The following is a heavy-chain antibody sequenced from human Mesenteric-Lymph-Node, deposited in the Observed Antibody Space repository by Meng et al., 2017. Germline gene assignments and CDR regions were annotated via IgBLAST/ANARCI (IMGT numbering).Heavy chain of an antibody. CDR3: ARLSWGVTGDDY. CDR1: GYTFTSYA. CDR2: IKGNTGDP. J-gene: IGHJ4*02. D-gene: IGHD3-9*01. V-gene: IGHV7-4-1*02. Sequence: GQLVHTGFELKKPGALWKVSCKASGYTFTSYAINWVRQVPGQGLEWMGWIKGNTGDPAYAQGFTGRFVFSLDTSVSTAYLEISSLETEDTAVYYCARLSWGVTGDDYWGQGTLVTVSS.